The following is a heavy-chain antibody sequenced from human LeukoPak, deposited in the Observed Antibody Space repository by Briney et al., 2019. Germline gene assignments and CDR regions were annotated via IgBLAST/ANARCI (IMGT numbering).Heavy chain of an antibody. J-gene: IGHJ4*02. CDR1: GFTFSSYA. CDR2: ISYDGSNK. CDR3: ASVEVGATTGGY. Sequence: GGSLRLSCAASGFTFSSYAMHWVRQAPGKGLEWVAVISYDGSNKYYADSVKGRFTISRDNSKNTLYLQMNSLRAEDTAVYYCASVEVGATTGGYWGQGTLVTVSS. V-gene: IGHV3-30*04. D-gene: IGHD1-26*01.